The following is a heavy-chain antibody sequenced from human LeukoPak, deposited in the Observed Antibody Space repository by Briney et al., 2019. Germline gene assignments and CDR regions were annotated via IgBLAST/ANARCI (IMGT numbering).Heavy chain of an antibody. CDR1: GFNFAHYT. D-gene: IGHD2-8*02. V-gene: IGHV3-43*01. Sequence: GGSLRPSCAASGFNFAHYTMHWVRQAPGKGLEWVSLFSWNGYSTFYGDSVKGRFTISRDNSKSTLSLQMNSLRAEDTAIYYCATYRQVLLPFESWGQGTLVTVSS. CDR3: ATYRQVLLPFES. CDR2: FSWNGYST. J-gene: IGHJ4*02.